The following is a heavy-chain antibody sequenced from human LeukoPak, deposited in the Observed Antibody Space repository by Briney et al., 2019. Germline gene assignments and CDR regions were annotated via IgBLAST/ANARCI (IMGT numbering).Heavy chain of an antibody. Sequence: SETLSLTCTVSGGSISSYYWSWIRQPPGKGLEWIGYIYYSGSTNYNPSLKSRVTISVDTSKNQFSLKLSSVTAADTAVYYCARLRPSGSSPAVYYFDYWGQGTLVTVSS. CDR2: IYYSGST. CDR3: ARLRPSGSSPAVYYFDY. CDR1: GGSISSYY. D-gene: IGHD1-26*01. V-gene: IGHV4-59*08. J-gene: IGHJ4*02.